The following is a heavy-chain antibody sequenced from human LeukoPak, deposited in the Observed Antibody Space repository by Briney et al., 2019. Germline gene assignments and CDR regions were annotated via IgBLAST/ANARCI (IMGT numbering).Heavy chain of an antibody. CDR2: IYTSGST. J-gene: IGHJ6*03. CDR3: ARTNWHYYYMDV. CDR1: GGSISSGSYY. D-gene: IGHD1-1*01. Sequence: SQTLSLTCTVSGGSISSGSYYWSWIRQPAGKGLEWIGRIYTSGSTNYNPSLKSRVTISVDTSKNQFSLKLSSVTAADTAVYYCARTNWHYYYMDVWGKGTTVTVSS. V-gene: IGHV4-61*02.